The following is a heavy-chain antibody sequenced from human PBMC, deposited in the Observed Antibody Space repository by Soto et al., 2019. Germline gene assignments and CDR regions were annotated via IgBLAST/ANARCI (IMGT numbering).Heavy chain of an antibody. Sequence: SETLSLTCTVSGGSISSYYWSWIRQPPGKGLEWIGYIYYSGGTNYNPSLKSRVTISVDTSKNQFSLKLSSVTAADTAVYYCAREGSYGYPPYYYYGMDVWGQGTTVTVSS. CDR3: AREGSYGYPPYYYYGMDV. D-gene: IGHD5-18*01. CDR1: GGSISSYY. V-gene: IGHV4-59*01. J-gene: IGHJ6*02. CDR2: IYYSGGT.